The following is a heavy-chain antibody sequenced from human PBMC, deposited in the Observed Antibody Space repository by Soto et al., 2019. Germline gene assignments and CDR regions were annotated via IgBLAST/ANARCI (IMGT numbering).Heavy chain of an antibody. Sequence: PWGTLRLSCAASGFTFSSYSMHWGRQGPGKGLEWVAIISYDGSNKYYADPVKGRFTTSRDNSKQTLYLLMSSMRAEDTAVYYCAKDNSYSSGWALDYWGQGXMVTVYS. J-gene: IGHJ4*02. CDR1: GFTFSSYS. CDR3: AKDNSYSSGWALDY. V-gene: IGHV3-30*18. D-gene: IGHD6-19*01. CDR2: ISYDGSNK.